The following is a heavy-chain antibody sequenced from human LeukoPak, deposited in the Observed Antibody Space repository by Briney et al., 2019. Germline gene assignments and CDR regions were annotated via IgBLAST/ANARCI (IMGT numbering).Heavy chain of an antibody. CDR3: ARVAVARLAYFDY. Sequence: GAAVKVSCKASGYTFTGYYMHWVRHAPGQGLEWMGWINPNSGGTNYAQKFQGRVTMTRDTSISTAYMELSRLRSDDTAVYYCARVAVARLAYFDYWGQGTLVTVSS. V-gene: IGHV1-2*02. CDR1: GYTFTGYY. J-gene: IGHJ4*02. D-gene: IGHD6-19*01. CDR2: INPNSGGT.